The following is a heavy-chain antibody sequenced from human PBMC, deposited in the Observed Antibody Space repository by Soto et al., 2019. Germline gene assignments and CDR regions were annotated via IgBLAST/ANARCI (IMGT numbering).Heavy chain of an antibody. D-gene: IGHD2-2*01. J-gene: IGHJ5*02. CDR3: ARETDSYCSSTSCPDGMGEGWFDP. Sequence: GASVKVSCKASGYTFTGYYMHWVRQAPGQGLEWMGWINPNSGGTNYAQKFQGRVTMTRDTSISTAYMELSRLRSDDTAVYYCARETDSYCSSTSCPDGMGEGWFDPWGQGTLVT. V-gene: IGHV1-2*02. CDR1: GYTFTGYY. CDR2: INPNSGGT.